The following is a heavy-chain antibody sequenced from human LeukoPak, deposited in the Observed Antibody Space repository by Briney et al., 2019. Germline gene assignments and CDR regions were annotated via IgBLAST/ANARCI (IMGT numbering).Heavy chain of an antibody. CDR3: AKDRGSVYYYYGMDV. Sequence: GGSLRLSCAASGFTFSSYGVHWVRQAPGKGLEWVAVISYDGSNKYYADSVKGRFIISGDNSKNTLYLQMNSLRAEDTAVYYCAKDRGSVYYYYGMDVWGQGTTVTVSS. CDR2: ISYDGSNK. CDR1: GFTFSSYG. J-gene: IGHJ6*02. V-gene: IGHV3-30*18.